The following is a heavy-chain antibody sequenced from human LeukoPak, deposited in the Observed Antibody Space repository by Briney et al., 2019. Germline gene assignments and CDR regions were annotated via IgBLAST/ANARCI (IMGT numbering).Heavy chain of an antibody. V-gene: IGHV4-30-2*01. J-gene: IGHJ4*02. Sequence: SSETLSLTCTVSGGSISSGGYYWSWIRQPPGKGLEWIGYIYHSGSTHYNPSLKSRVTISVDRSKNQFSLKLSSVTAADTAVYYCARGFWGSFDYWGQGTLGTGSS. CDR2: IYHSGST. D-gene: IGHD3-10*01. CDR3: ARGFWGSFDY. CDR1: GGSISSGGYY.